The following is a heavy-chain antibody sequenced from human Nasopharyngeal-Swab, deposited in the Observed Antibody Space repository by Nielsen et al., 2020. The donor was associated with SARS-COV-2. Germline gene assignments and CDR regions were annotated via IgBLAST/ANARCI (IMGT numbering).Heavy chain of an antibody. D-gene: IGHD3-9*01. Sequence: SETLSLTCTVSGGSVSAYYWSWIRQPPGKGLEWIGSIHSSGHAMYNPSPRSRATISIDTSKNHFSLTLSSVTAADTAVYYCARHPPLSGFDYWGQGTLVTVPS. CDR1: GGSVSAYY. CDR2: IHSSGHA. V-gene: IGHV4-59*08. CDR3: ARHPPLSGFDY. J-gene: IGHJ4*02.